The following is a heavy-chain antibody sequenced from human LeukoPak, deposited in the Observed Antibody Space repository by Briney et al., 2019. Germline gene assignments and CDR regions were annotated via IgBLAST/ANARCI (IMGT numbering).Heavy chain of an antibody. Sequence: QPSETLSLTCTVSGGSVSSGSYYWSWIRQPPGKGLEWIGYIYYSGGTNYNPSLKSRVTISVDTSKNQFSLKLSSVTAADTAVYYCARDNGGSSSSGSYFDYWGQGTLVTVSS. CDR1: GGSVSSGSYY. CDR2: IYYSGGT. D-gene: IGHD6-6*01. V-gene: IGHV4-61*01. CDR3: ARDNGGSSSSGSYFDY. J-gene: IGHJ4*02.